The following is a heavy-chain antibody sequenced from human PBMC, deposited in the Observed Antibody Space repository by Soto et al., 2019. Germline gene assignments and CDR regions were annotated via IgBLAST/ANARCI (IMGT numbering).Heavy chain of an antibody. V-gene: IGHV3-74*01. CDR1: GFTFSAYW. CDR3: ARGPRVSSTGTGAH. CDR2: ISDDGSTA. J-gene: IGHJ4*02. D-gene: IGHD1-1*01. Sequence: GGSLRLSCSVSGFTFSAYWMHWVRQVPGKGLTWVSRISDDGSTATYADSVKGRFVISRDNAKNSLYLEMNTLRADDSGLYYCARGPRVSSTGTGAHWGRGTLVTV.